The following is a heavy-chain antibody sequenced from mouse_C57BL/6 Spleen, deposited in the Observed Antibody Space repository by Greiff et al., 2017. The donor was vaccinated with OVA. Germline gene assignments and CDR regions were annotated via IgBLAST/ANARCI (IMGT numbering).Heavy chain of an antibody. CDR3: ARDVGIWGYFDY. Sequence: EVHLVESGGGLVKPGGSLKLSCAASGFTFSSYAMSWVRQTPEKRLEWVATISDGGSYTYYPDNVKGRFTISRDNAKNNLYLQMSHLKSEDTAMYYCARDVGIWGYFDYWGQGTTLTVSS. J-gene: IGHJ2*01. CDR1: GFTFSSYA. V-gene: IGHV5-4*01. CDR2: ISDGGSYT. D-gene: IGHD3-3*01.